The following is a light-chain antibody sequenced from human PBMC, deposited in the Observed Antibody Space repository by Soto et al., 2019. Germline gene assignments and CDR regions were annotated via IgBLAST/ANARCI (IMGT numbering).Light chain of an antibody. V-gene: IGKV1-6*01. J-gene: IGKJ4*01. Sequence: AIQMTQSPSSLSASVGERVTITCRASQGIRNDLGWYQQKPGKAPKLLIYAASSLQSGVPSRFSGSRSGTDFTLTISSLQPEDFATYYCIQDYNYPLTFGGGTNVEIK. CDR3: IQDYNYPLT. CDR1: QGIRND. CDR2: AAS.